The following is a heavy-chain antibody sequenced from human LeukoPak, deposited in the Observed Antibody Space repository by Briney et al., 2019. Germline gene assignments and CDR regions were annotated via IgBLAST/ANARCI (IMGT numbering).Heavy chain of an antibody. Sequence: PGGSLRLSCAASGFTFSSYGMTWVRQAPGKGLEWVSYISSSSSTIYYADSVKGRFTISRDNSKNTLYLQMNSLRAEDTAVYYCARDPPGYSSGWSYYYYYYMDVWGKGTTVTVSS. CDR3: ARDPPGYSSGWSYYYYYYMDV. J-gene: IGHJ6*03. V-gene: IGHV3-48*01. D-gene: IGHD6-19*01. CDR1: GFTFSSYG. CDR2: ISSSSSTI.